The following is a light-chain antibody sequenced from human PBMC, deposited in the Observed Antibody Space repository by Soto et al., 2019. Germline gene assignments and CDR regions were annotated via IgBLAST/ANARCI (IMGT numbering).Light chain of an antibody. CDR2: DNN. CDR1: SSNIGNNY. J-gene: IGLJ2*01. CDR3: GTWDGSLSAGV. V-gene: IGLV1-51*01. Sequence: QAVVTQPPSVSAAPGQKVTISCSGSSSNIGNNYVSWYQQLPGTAPKLLIYDNNERPSGIPDRFSGSKSGTSATLGITGLQTGDEADYYCGTWDGSLSAGVFGGGTKLTVL.